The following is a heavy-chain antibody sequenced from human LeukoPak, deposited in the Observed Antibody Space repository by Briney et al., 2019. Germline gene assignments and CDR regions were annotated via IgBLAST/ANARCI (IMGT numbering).Heavy chain of an antibody. V-gene: IGHV5-51*01. J-gene: IGHJ4*02. CDR2: IYPLDSDT. CDR1: GYSFTNTW. Sequence: GETLKISCKGSGYSFTNTWIGWVRLMPGKGLEWMGTIYPLDSDTRYSPSFQGQVTISADKSISTAYLQWSSLRASDTAMYCCATVNGSHWFFEYWGQGTLVTVSS. CDR3: ATVNGSHWFFEY. D-gene: IGHD3-10*01.